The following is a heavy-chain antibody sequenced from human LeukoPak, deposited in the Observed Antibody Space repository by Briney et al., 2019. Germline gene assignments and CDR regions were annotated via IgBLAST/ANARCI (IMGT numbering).Heavy chain of an antibody. CDR1: GGSISSGSYY. V-gene: IGHV4-61*02. D-gene: IGHD4-23*01. Sequence: SETLSLTCTVSGGSISSGSYYWSWIRQPAGKGLEWIGRIYTSGSTNYNPSLKSRVTISVDTSKNQFSLNLSSVTAADTAVYYCARSLGGNILDYWGQGTLVTVSS. CDR2: IYTSGST. CDR3: ARSLGGNILDY. J-gene: IGHJ4*02.